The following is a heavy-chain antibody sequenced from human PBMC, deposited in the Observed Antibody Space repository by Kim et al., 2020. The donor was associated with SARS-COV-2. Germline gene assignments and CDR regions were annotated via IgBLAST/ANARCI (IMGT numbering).Heavy chain of an antibody. D-gene: IGHD6-19*01. CDR1: GLTFTYYG. CDR3: AKDGPVSRGSGWYYFDY. CDR2: INGGGDNT. J-gene: IGHJ4*02. V-gene: IGHV3-23*01. Sequence: GGSLRLSCVASGLTFTYYGMSWVRQAPGKGLEWVSSINGGGDNTYYADSVKGRFTISRDNSKDTLYLQMSSLRAEDTAVYYCAKDGPVSRGSGWYYFDYWGQETLVTVSS.